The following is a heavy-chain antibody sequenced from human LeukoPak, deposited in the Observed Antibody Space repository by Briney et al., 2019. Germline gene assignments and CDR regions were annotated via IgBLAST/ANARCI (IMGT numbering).Heavy chain of an antibody. Sequence: AGSLRLSCAASGFTFSSYSMNWVRQAPGKGLEWVSYISSSSSTIYYADSVKGRFTISRDNAKNSLYLQMNSLRDEDTAVYYCARGLYWWLHAAFDIWGQGTMVTVSS. CDR2: ISSSSSTI. J-gene: IGHJ3*02. V-gene: IGHV3-48*02. CDR3: ARGLYWWLHAAFDI. D-gene: IGHD2-21*01. CDR1: GFTFSSYS.